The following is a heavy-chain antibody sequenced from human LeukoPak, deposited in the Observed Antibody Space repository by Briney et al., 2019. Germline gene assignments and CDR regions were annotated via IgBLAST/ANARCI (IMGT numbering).Heavy chain of an antibody. Sequence: GGSLRLSCTASGFAFGSYAMAWVRQAPGKGLEGVAAIGSDYDRVHEDSVKGRFTISRDNSKNTLYLQMNSLRAEDTAVYYCARSSGYWDWFDPWGQGTLVTVSS. D-gene: IGHD3-22*01. V-gene: IGHV3-23*01. J-gene: IGHJ5*02. CDR2: IGSDYDR. CDR3: ARSSGYWDWFDP. CDR1: GFAFGSYA.